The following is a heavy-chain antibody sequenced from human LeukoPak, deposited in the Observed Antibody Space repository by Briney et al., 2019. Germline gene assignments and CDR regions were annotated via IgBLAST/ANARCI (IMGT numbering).Heavy chain of an antibody. CDR2: IRQDDIER. V-gene: IGHV3-7*01. CDR1: GFTFSTYW. J-gene: IGHJ4*02. CDR3: VRGCNRAHCPYFFDS. Sequence: QTGGCLRLSCAASGFTFSTYWKTWVRQAPGKGLEWVATIRQDDIERHLVDSVKGRFFISRDNAKNSLYLQMNSLTVEDTAVYYCVRGCNRAHCPYFFDSWGQGTLITVS. D-gene: IGHD2/OR15-2a*01.